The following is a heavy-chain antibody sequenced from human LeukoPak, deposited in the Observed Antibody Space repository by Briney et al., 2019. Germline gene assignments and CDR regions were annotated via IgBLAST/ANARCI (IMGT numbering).Heavy chain of an antibody. CDR3: AREDSSSWYLDY. CDR1: GGTFSSYA. D-gene: IGHD6-13*01. CDR2: IIPIFGTA. J-gene: IGHJ4*02. V-gene: IGHV1-69*05. Sequence: SVKVSCKASGGTFSSYAISWVRQAPGQGLEWMGGIIPIFGTANYAQKFQGRVTITTDESTSTAYMELSSLRSEGTAVYYCAREDSSSWYLDYWGQGTLVTVSS.